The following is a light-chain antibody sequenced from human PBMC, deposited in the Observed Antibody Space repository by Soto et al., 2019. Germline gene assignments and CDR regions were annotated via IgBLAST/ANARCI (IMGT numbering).Light chain of an antibody. CDR1: QGVSSW. J-gene: IGKJ4*01. Sequence: DIQVTQSPSSMSASVGDRVTITCRASQGVSSWLAWYQQKPGKAPKLLIYGASTLQSGVSSRFSGGGSGTEFTLTIASLQPEDIATYYCQQSNSFPLTFGGGTKVEI. CDR3: QQSNSFPLT. V-gene: IGKV1-12*01. CDR2: GAS.